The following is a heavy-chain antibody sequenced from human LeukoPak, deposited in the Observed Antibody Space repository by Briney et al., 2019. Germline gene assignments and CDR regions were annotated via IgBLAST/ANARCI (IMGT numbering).Heavy chain of an antibody. Sequence: ASVKVSCKASGYTFTGYYMHWVRQAPGQGLEWMGWINPNSGGTNYAQKFQGRVTMTRDTSISTAYMELSRLRSDDTAVYYCAILGEADFWSGFDAFDIWGQGTMVTVSS. CDR1: GYTFTGYY. CDR2: INPNSGGT. J-gene: IGHJ3*02. V-gene: IGHV1-2*02. D-gene: IGHD3-3*01. CDR3: AILGEADFWSGFDAFDI.